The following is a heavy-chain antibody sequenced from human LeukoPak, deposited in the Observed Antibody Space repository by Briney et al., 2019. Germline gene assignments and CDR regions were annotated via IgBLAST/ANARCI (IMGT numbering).Heavy chain of an antibody. V-gene: IGHV1-8*01. Sequence: ASVKVSCKASGYTFTSYGINWVRQATGQGLEWMGWMNPNSGNTGYAQKFQGRVTMTRNTSISTAYMELSSLRSEDTAVYYCARGRFYRSGGSCYSDPYYFDYWGQGTLVTVSS. CDR2: MNPNSGNT. CDR1: GYTFTSYG. J-gene: IGHJ4*02. CDR3: ARGRFYRSGGSCYSDPYYFDY. D-gene: IGHD2-15*01.